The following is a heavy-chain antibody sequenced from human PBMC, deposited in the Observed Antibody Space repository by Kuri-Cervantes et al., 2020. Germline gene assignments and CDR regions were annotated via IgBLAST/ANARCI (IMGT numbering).Heavy chain of an antibody. CDR2: ISWNSGSI. Sequence: GGSLRLSCAASGFTFSDYYMSWVRQAPGKGLEWVSGISWNSGSIGYADSVKGRFTISRDNAKNSLYLQMNSLRAEDTALYYCAKVGIYCSGGSCYSGGMDVWGQGTTVTVSS. CDR1: GFTFSDYY. CDR3: AKVGIYCSGGSCYSGGMDV. J-gene: IGHJ6*02. V-gene: IGHV3-9*01. D-gene: IGHD2-15*01.